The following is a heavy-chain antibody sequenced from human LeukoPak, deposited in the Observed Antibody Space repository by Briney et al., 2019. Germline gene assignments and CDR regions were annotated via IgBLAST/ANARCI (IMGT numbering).Heavy chain of an antibody. Sequence: SETLSLTCTVSRGSISSNSYYWGWIRQPPGKGLEWIGSIYHSGSTYYNPSLKSRVTISADTSKNQFSLKLSSVTAADTAVYYCARHSPYCGSTDCPAWYFSDYWGQGTLVTVSS. D-gene: IGHD2-2*01. CDR1: RGSISSNSYY. V-gene: IGHV4-39*01. CDR2: IYHSGST. CDR3: ARHSPYCGSTDCPAWYFSDY. J-gene: IGHJ4*02.